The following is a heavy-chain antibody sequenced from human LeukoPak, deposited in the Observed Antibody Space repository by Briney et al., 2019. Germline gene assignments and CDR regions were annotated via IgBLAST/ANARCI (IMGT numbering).Heavy chain of an antibody. CDR2: ISAYNGNT. Sequence: ASVKVSCKASGYTFTSYGISWVRQAPGQGLEWMGWISAYNGNTNYAQKLQGRVTMTTDTSTSTAYMELRSLRSDDTAVYYCARVMYYYDSSGYLDYWGQEPWSPSPQ. J-gene: IGHJ4*01. CDR1: GYTFTSYG. D-gene: IGHD3-22*01. CDR3: ARVMYYYDSSGYLDY. V-gene: IGHV1-18*01.